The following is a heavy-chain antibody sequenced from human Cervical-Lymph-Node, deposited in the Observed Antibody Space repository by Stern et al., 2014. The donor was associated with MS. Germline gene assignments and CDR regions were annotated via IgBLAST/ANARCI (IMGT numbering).Heavy chain of an antibody. J-gene: IGHJ4*02. Sequence: EDQLVESGGGLVQPGGSLRLSCAVSGFTFSSYAVGWVRQAPGKGLAWVSGISGSGGSTYYADSVKGRFTISRDNSKNTLYLQMNSLRAEDTAVYYCAKATSVAAAGTWFDYWGQGTLVTVSS. CDR1: GFTFSSYA. CDR2: ISGSGGST. D-gene: IGHD6-13*01. CDR3: AKATSVAAAGTWFDY. V-gene: IGHV3-23*04.